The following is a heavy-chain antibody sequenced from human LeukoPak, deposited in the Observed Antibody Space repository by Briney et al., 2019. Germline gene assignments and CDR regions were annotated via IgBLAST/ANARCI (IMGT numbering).Heavy chain of an antibody. J-gene: IGHJ5*02. CDR2: INPNSGGT. V-gene: IGHV1-2*02. CDR1: GYTFTGYY. CDR3: ARDMKRSRARWENLGFDP. Sequence: GASVKVSCKASGYTFTGYYIHWVRQAPGQGLEWMGWINPNSGGTNYAQKLQGRVTMTTDTSTSTAYMELRSLRSDDTAVYYCARDMKRSRARWENLGFDPWGQGTLVTVSS. D-gene: IGHD1-26*01.